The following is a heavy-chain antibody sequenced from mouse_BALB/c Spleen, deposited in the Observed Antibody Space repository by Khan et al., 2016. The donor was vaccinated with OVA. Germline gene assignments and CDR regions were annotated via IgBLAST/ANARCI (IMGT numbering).Heavy chain of an antibody. V-gene: IGHV1S136*01. CDR3: ARNYRYDVYFDY. J-gene: IGHJ2*01. CDR1: GYTFTSYV. D-gene: IGHD2-14*01. Sequence: EVELVESGPELVKPGASVKMSCKASGYTFTSYVIHWVKQKPGQGLEWIGYIYPYNDDTKSNEKFKGKATLTSDKSSSTAYMELRSLTSEDSAVYYCARNYRYDVYFDYWGQGTTLTVSS. CDR2: IYPYNDDT.